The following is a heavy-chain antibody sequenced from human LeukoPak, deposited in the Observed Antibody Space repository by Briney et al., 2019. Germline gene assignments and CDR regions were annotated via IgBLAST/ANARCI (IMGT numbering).Heavy chain of an antibody. Sequence: GSLRLSCAASGFTVSSNYMSWVRQAPGKGLEWIGEINHSGSTNYNPSLKSRVTISVDTSKNQFSLNLRSVTAADTAVYFCARAETLWIADSDSRMTYFEYWGQGSPVTVSS. V-gene: IGHV4-34*01. D-gene: IGHD3-9*01. J-gene: IGHJ4*02. CDR3: ARAETLWIADSDSRMTYFEY. CDR2: INHSGST. CDR1: GFTVSSNY.